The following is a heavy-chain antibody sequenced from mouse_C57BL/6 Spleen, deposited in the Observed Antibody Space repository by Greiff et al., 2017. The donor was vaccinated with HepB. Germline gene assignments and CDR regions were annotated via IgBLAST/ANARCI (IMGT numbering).Heavy chain of an antibody. D-gene: IGHD2-2*01. Sequence: VQLQQSGPELVKPGASVKISCKASGYAFSSSWMNWVKQRPGQGLEWIGRIYPGDGDTNYNGKFKGKATLTADKSSSTAYMQLSSLTSEDSAVYFCAREGLRRFDYWGQGNTLTVSS. J-gene: IGHJ2*01. CDR3: AREGLRRFDY. V-gene: IGHV1-82*01. CDR1: GYAFSSSW. CDR2: IYPGDGDT.